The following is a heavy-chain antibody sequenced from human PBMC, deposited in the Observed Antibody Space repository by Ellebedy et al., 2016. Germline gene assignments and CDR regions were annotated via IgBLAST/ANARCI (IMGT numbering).Heavy chain of an antibody. Sequence: GGPLRLSXAASRFTFNNYAMSWVRQAPGKGLEWVSAISGSGGSTYYADSVKGRFTISRDNSKNTLYLQMNSLRAEDTAVYYCAKGDCSSTSCYRPYYYYGMDVWGQGTTVTVSS. J-gene: IGHJ6*02. D-gene: IGHD2-2*01. CDR3: AKGDCSSTSCYRPYYYYGMDV. CDR2: ISGSGGST. CDR1: RFTFNNYA. V-gene: IGHV3-23*01.